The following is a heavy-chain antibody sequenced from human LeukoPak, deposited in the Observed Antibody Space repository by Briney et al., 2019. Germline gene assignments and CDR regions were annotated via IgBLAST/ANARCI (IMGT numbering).Heavy chain of an antibody. V-gene: IGHV4-59*01. Sequence: NSSETLSLTCTVSGGSISSYYWSWIRQPPGKGLEWIGYIYYSGSTNYNPSLKSRVTISVDTSKNQFSLKLSSVTAADTAVYYCARGHYDFWSGYLPLDYWGQGTLVTVSS. CDR3: ARGHYDFWSGYLPLDY. D-gene: IGHD3-3*01. CDR2: IYYSGST. CDR1: GGSISSYY. J-gene: IGHJ4*02.